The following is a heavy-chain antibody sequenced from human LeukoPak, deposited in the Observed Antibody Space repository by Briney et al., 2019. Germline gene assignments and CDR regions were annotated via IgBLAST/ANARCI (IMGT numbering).Heavy chain of an antibody. CDR2: IYHSGST. CDR1: GYSISSGYY. CDR3: QRHRVGSGDTYYDFWSGYSGFDP. Sequence: SGTLSLTCAVSGYSISSGYYWGWIRQPPGKGLEWIGSIYHSGSTYYNPSLKSRVTISVDTSKNQFSLKLSSVSAADTAVYYCQRHRVGSGDTYYDFWSGYSGFDPWGQGTLVTVSS. J-gene: IGHJ5*01. V-gene: IGHV4-38-2*01. D-gene: IGHD3-3*01.